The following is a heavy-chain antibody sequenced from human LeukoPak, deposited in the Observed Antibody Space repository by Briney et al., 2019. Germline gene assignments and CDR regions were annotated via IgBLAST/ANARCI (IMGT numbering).Heavy chain of an antibody. J-gene: IGHJ3*02. V-gene: IGHV4-39*01. CDR2: IYYSGST. CDR1: GGSISSSSYY. CDR3: ASLNIAALRAFDI. D-gene: IGHD6-6*01. Sequence: SETLSLTCTVSGGSISSSSYYWGWIRQPPGKGLEWIGNIYYSGSTFYNPSLKSRVTISVDTSKNQFSLKLSSVTAADTAVYYCASLNIAALRAFDIWGQGTMVTVSS.